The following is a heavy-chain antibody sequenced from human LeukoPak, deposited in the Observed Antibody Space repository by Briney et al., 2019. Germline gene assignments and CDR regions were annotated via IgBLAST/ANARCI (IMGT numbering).Heavy chain of an antibody. CDR2: IWYDGSNK. CDR1: GFTFSSYG. Sequence: PGRSLRLSCAASGFTFSSYGMHWVRQAPGKGLEWVAVIWYDGSNKYYADSVKGRFTISRDNSKNTLYLQMNSLRAEDTAVYYCARDTRWLQSYYFDYWGQGTLVTVSS. V-gene: IGHV3-33*01. D-gene: IGHD5-24*01. J-gene: IGHJ4*02. CDR3: ARDTRWLQSYYFDY.